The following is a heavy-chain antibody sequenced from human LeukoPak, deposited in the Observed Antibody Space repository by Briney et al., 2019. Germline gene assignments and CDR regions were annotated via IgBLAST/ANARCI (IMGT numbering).Heavy chain of an antibody. Sequence: SETLSLTCTVSGGSISSSSYYWGWIRQPPGKGLEWIGSIFYSGSTYYNPSLKSRVTISVDTSKNQFSLKLSSVTAADTAVYYCARQAFEYSSSSGYYMDVWGKGTTVTVSS. CDR1: GGSISSSSYY. CDR3: ARQAFEYSSSSGYYMDV. CDR2: IFYSGST. D-gene: IGHD6-6*01. V-gene: IGHV4-39*01. J-gene: IGHJ6*03.